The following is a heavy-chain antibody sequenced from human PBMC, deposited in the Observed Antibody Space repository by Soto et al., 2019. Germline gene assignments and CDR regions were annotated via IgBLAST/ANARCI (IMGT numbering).Heavy chain of an antibody. CDR1: GGTFSTYT. CDR2: IIPIIGII. V-gene: IGHV1-69*08. CDR3: AGDPDSHYNDSHASSYP. Sequence: QVQLVQSGAEVKKPGSSVKVSCKASGGTFSTYTITWVRQAPGQGLEWMGRIIPIIGIINYAQKFQGRVTSSADKFTRTAYMELTGLRSDDTAVYYCAGDPDSHYNDSHASSYPWGQGTLVTVSS. D-gene: IGHD4-4*01. J-gene: IGHJ5*02.